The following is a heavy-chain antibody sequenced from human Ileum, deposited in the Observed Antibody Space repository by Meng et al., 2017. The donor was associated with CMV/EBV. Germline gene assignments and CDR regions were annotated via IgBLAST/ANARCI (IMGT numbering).Heavy chain of an antibody. CDR1: GGTFSSYT. D-gene: IGHD2-2*01. Sequence: SVKVSCKASGGTFSSYTISWVRQAPGQGLEWMGRIIPILGIANYAQKFQGRVTITADKSTSTAYMELSSLRSEDTAVYYCARGYCSSTSCYPHWFDPWGQGTLVTVSS. CDR3: ARGYCSSTSCYPHWFDP. CDR2: IIPILGIA. V-gene: IGHV1-69*02. J-gene: IGHJ5*02.